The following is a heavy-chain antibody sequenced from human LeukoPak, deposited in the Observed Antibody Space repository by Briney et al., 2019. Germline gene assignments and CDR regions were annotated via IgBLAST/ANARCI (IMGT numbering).Heavy chain of an antibody. V-gene: IGHV4-59*01. CDR2: IYYSVSA. CDR3: ARSYTNLLFFDF. Sequence: SETLSLTCTVSGDSISTYYWSWIRQPPGEGLEWIGYIYYSVSANYNPSLMSRVTISVDTSKNQFSLKLSSVTAADTAVYYCARSYTNLLFFDFWGQGTLVPVSS. CDR1: GDSISTYY. D-gene: IGHD3-16*01. J-gene: IGHJ4*02.